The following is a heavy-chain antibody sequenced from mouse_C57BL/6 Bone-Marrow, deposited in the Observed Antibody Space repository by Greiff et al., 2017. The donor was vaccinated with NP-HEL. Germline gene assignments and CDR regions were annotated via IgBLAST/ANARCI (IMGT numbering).Heavy chain of an antibody. CDR1: GYAFSSSW. V-gene: IGHV1-82*01. CDR2: IYPGDGDT. D-gene: IGHD2-3*01. CDR3: ARKDGSYYFDY. J-gene: IGHJ2*01. Sequence: VQRVESGPELVKPGASVKISCKASGYAFSSSWMNWVKQRPGKGLEWIGRIYPGDGDTNYNGKFKGKATLTADKSSSTAYMQLSSLTSEDSAVYFCARKDGSYYFDYWGQGTTLTVSS.